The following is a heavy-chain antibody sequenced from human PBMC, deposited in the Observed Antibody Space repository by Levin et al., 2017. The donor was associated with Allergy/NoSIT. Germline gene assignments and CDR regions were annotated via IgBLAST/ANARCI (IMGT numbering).Heavy chain of an antibody. D-gene: IGHD2-2*01. V-gene: IGHV3-21*01. CDR3: ARPFYCSSTSCYGPGETIGTLEKNGYFDL. CDR1: GFTFSSYS. Sequence: PGGSLRLSCAASGFTFSSYSMNWVRQAPGKGLEWVSSISSSSSYIYYADSVKGRFTISRDNAKNSLYLQMNSLRAEDTAVYYCARPFYCSSTSCYGPGETIGTLEKNGYFDLWGRGTLVTVSS. CDR2: ISSSSSYI. J-gene: IGHJ2*01.